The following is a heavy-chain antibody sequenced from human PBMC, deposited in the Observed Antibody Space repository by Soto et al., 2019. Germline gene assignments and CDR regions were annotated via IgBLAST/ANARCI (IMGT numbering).Heavy chain of an antibody. V-gene: IGHV5-51*01. CDR1: GYSFTSYW. J-gene: IGHJ6*02. D-gene: IGHD6-6*01. Sequence: GESLKISCKGSGYSFTSYWIGWVRQMPGKGLEWMGIIYPGDSDTRYSPSFQGQVTISADKSISTAYLQWSSLRASDTAMYYCARRTSSIAATRSYGMDVWGQGTTVTVSS. CDR3: ARRTSSIAATRSYGMDV. CDR2: IYPGDSDT.